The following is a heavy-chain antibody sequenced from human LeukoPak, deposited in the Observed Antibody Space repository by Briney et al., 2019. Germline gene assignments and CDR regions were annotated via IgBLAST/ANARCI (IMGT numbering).Heavy chain of an antibody. V-gene: IGHV3-7*03. J-gene: IGHJ4*02. CDR1: GFAFSSYW. CDR3: AKSGAFVVVVAAIDY. D-gene: IGHD2-15*01. CDR2: IKEDGSEK. Sequence: GGSLRLSCAASGFAFSSYWMSWVRQAPGKGLEWVANIKEDGSEKYYVDSVKGRFTIARDNAKNSLFLQMNSLRAEDTAVYYCAKSGAFVVVVAAIDYWGQGTLVTVSS.